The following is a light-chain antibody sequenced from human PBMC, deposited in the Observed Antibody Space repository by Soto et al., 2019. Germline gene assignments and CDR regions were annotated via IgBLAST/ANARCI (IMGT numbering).Light chain of an antibody. CDR1: STASRHYKD. J-gene: IGLJ2*01. CDR2: EVN. CDR3: SSYAGSDNVL. V-gene: IGLV2-8*01. Sequence: QSALTQPPSVSGSPGQSVTISCAGTSTASRHYKDVSWYQQRPGKAPKLIIFEVNKRPSGVPDRFSGSKSGNTTSLSVSGLLAEDEADYFCSSYAGSDNVLFGGGTKLTVL.